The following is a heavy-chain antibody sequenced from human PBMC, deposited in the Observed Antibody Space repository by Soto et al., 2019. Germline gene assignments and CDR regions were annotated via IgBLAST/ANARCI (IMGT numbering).Heavy chain of an antibody. V-gene: IGHV3-48*03. J-gene: IGHJ3*02. CDR3: ATDCSGGGCHDAFDI. CDR2: ITSSGSTI. CDR1: GFTFRSYE. Sequence: EVQLVESGGDLAQPGGSLRLSCVASGFTFRSYEMNWVRQAPGKGLEWFSYITSSGSTIYYADSVKGRFTISRDNAKNSLYLQMNILRAEDTAVYYCATDCSGGGCHDAFDIWGQGTMVTVSS. D-gene: IGHD2-15*01.